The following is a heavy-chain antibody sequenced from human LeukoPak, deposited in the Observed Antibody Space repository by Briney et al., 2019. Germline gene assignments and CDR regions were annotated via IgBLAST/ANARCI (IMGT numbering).Heavy chain of an antibody. Sequence: SCKAXXYTXTSYYMHWVRQAPGQGLEWMGIINPSGGSTNYAQKFQGRVTMTRDTSTSTVYMELSSLRSEDTAVYYCAAPYCSSTSCYEAFDYWGQGTLVTVSS. D-gene: IGHD2-2*01. V-gene: IGHV1-46*01. CDR2: INPSGGST. CDR1: XYTXTSYY. J-gene: IGHJ4*02. CDR3: AAPYCSSTSCYEAFDY.